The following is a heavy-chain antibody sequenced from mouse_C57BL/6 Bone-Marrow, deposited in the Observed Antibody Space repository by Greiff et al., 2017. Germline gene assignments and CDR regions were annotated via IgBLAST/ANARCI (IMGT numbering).Heavy chain of an antibody. J-gene: IGHJ2*01. CDR1: GYTFTSYW. Sequence: QIQLQQPGAELVKPGASVKLSCKASGYTFTSYWMHWVKQRPGQGLEWIGMIHPNSGSTNYNEKFKSKATLTVDKSSSTAYMQLSSLTSEDSAVYYCARSRVLLCDYWGQGTTLTVSS. V-gene: IGHV1-64*01. CDR3: ARSRVLLCDY. D-gene: IGHD2-1*01. CDR2: IHPNSGST.